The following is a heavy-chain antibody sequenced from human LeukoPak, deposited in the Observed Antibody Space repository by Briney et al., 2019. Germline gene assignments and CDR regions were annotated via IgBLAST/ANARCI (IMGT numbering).Heavy chain of an antibody. CDR1: GCTLTELS. V-gene: IGHV1-24*01. D-gene: IGHD2-2*01. Sequence: ASVKVSCKVSGCTLTELSMHWVRQAPGKGLEWMGGFDPEDGETIYAQKFQGRVTMTEDTSTDTAYMELSSLRSEDTAVYYCATAESSTTTYYYGMDVWGQGTTVTVSS. J-gene: IGHJ6*02. CDR2: FDPEDGET. CDR3: ATAESSTTTYYYGMDV.